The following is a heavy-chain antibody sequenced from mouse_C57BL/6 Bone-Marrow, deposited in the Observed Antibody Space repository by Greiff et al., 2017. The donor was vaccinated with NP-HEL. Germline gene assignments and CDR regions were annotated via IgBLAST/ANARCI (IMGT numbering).Heavy chain of an antibody. V-gene: IGHV1-4*01. D-gene: IGHD1-1*01. CDR2: INPSSGYT. CDR1: GYTFTSYT. CDR3: ARDLLLRFPAWFAY. Sequence: QVQLKQSGAELARPGASVKMSCKASGYTFTSYTMHWVKQRPGQGLEWIGYINPSSGYTKYNQKFKDKATLTADKSSSTAYMQLSSLTSEDSAVYYCARDLLLRFPAWFAYWGQGTLVTVSA. J-gene: IGHJ3*01.